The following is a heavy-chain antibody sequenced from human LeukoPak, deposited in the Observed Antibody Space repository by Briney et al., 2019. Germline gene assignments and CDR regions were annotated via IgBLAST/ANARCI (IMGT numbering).Heavy chain of an antibody. CDR3: ASNALEGFIAVHGVGI. CDR1: GGSISRNSW. V-gene: IGHV4-4*02. CDR2: ISDTGST. D-gene: IGHD6-6*01. Sequence: SETLSLTCAVSGGSISRNSWWSWVRQPPGEGLEWVGEISDTGSTDYNPSLKSRVTISVDNSNNQFSLKVNSVTAADTAVYFCASNALEGFIAVHGVGIWGEGTTVTVSS. J-gene: IGHJ6*04.